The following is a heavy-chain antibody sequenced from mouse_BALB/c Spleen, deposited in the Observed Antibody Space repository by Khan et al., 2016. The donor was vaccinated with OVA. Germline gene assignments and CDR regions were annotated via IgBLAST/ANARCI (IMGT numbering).Heavy chain of an antibody. CDR3: ARGGTGGFAY. CDR1: GFTFSDYG. Sequence: EVELVESGGGLVQPGGSRKLSCAASGFTFSDYGMAWIRQGPGKGPEWITFISSLAYNFYYVDTVTGRFTIPRENDKNTLYLEMNSLRSEDTARYYCARGGTGGFAYWGQGTLLTVSA. CDR2: ISSLAYNF. V-gene: IGHV5-15*02. J-gene: IGHJ3*01. D-gene: IGHD3-1*01.